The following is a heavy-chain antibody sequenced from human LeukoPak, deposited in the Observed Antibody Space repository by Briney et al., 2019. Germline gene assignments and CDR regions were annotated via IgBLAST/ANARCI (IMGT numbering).Heavy chain of an antibody. J-gene: IGHJ4*02. D-gene: IGHD5-24*01. Sequence: ETGGSLRLSCAASGFTFSSYAMHWVRQAPGKGLEWVSFISAGGSNIYYADSVKGRFTVSRDSSKNTLYLQMNSLRAEDTAVYHCARSERSVDYWGQGTPVTVSS. CDR3: ARSERSVDY. CDR2: ISAGGSNI. V-gene: IGHV3-23*01. CDR1: GFTFSSYA.